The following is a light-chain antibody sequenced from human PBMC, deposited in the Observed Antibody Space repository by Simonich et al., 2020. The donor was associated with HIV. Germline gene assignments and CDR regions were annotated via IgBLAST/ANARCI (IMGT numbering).Light chain of an antibody. CDR1: QGISNY. CDR3: QKYNSAPFT. V-gene: IGKV1-27*01. Sequence: DIQMTQSPSSLSSSVGDRVTIICRAGQGISNYLAWYQQKPGKVPKLLIYAASTLQSGVPSRFSGSGSVTDFTLTISSLQPEDVSTYYCQKYNSAPFTFGQGTRLEIK. CDR2: AAS. J-gene: IGKJ5*01.